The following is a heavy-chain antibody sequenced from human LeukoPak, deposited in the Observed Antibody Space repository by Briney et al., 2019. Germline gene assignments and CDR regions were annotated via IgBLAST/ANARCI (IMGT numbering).Heavy chain of an antibody. CDR1: GFTFSDFG. CDR3: ARGAGTYYGTDTFDL. D-gene: IGHD1-26*01. J-gene: IGHJ3*01. CDR2: IRSEENKI. V-gene: IGHV3-30*02. Sequence: GGSLRLSCEASGFTFSDFGLHWVRQAPGKGLEWVAFIRSEENKIYYLASVRGRFTISRDNSKNTLFLQMSSLRHEDTAVYYCARGAGTYYGTDTFDLWGQGTMVTASS.